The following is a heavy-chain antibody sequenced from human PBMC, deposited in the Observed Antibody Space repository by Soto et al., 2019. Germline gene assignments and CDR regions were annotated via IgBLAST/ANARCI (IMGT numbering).Heavy chain of an antibody. CDR3: AREGGSYYEGPPEPSPVDY. CDR1: GYTFTSYA. Sequence: ASVKVSCKASGYTFTSYAMHWVRQAPGQRLEWMGWINAGNGNTKYSQKFQGRVTITRDTSASTAYMELSSLRSEDTAAYYCAREGGSYYEGPPEPSPVDYWGQGTLVTVSS. J-gene: IGHJ4*02. CDR2: INAGNGNT. V-gene: IGHV1-3*01. D-gene: IGHD1-26*01.